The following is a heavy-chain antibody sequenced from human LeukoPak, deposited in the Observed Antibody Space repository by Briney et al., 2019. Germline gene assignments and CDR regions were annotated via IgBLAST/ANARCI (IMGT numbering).Heavy chain of an antibody. Sequence: GGSLRLSCAASGFTFSSYEMNWVRQAPGKGLEWVSYISSNGSTIYYADSVKGRFTISRDNAKNSLFLQMNSLRAEDTATYYCAKDVPRGYYGSGSYLDPWGQGTLVTVSS. CDR3: AKDVPRGYYGSGSYLDP. CDR2: ISSNGSTI. J-gene: IGHJ5*02. D-gene: IGHD3-10*01. V-gene: IGHV3-48*03. CDR1: GFTFSSYE.